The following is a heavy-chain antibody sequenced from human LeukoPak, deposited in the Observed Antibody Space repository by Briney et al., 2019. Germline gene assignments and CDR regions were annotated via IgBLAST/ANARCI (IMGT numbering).Heavy chain of an antibody. CDR2: IYPYSGGT. V-gene: IGHV1-2*02. CDR1: GYTLTGHY. Sequence: ASVKASCKASGYTLTGHYMHWVRQAPGQGLEWMGWIYPYSGGTNYAQNFQGRVTMTRDTSISTAYMELSSLTSDDTAVYYCARDLGGNSFDPWGQGTLVTVSS. CDR3: ARDLGGNSFDP. D-gene: IGHD2-15*01. J-gene: IGHJ5*02.